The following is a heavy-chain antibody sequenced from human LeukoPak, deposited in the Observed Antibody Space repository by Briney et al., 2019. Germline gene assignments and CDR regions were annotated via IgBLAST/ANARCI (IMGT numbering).Heavy chain of an antibody. D-gene: IGHD6-19*01. J-gene: IGHJ4*02. CDR1: GFTFSSYA. CDR3: AKDRTKIGSRSSGTNFDY. CDR2: ISYDGSNK. Sequence: GGSLRLSCAASGFTFSSYAMHWVRQAPGKGLEWVAVISYDGSNKYYADSVKGRFTISRDNSKNTLYLQMNSLRAEDTAVYYCAKDRTKIGSRSSGTNFDYWGQGTLVTVSS. V-gene: IGHV3-30*04.